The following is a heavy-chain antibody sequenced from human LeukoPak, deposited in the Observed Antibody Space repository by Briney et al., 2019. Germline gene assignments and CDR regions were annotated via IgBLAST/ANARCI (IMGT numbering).Heavy chain of an antibody. D-gene: IGHD3-22*01. CDR3: TTAIYYYDSSGYVYYFDY. Sequence: GGSLRLSCAASGFTFSNAWMSWVRQAPGKGLEWVGRIKSKTDGGTTDYAAPVKGRFTISRDDSKNTLYLQMNSLKTEDTAVYYCTTAIYYYDSSGYVYYFDYWGQGTLVTVSS. V-gene: IGHV3-15*01. J-gene: IGHJ4*02. CDR1: GFTFSNAW. CDR2: IKSKTDGGTT.